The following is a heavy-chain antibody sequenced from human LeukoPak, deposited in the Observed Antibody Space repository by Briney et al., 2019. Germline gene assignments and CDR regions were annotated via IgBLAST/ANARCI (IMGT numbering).Heavy chain of an antibody. D-gene: IGHD3-22*01. Sequence: GGSLRLSCAASGFTFSNFEMNWVRQAPGKGLEWVSYISSSGSTIYYADSVKGRFTISRDNAKNSLYLQMTSLRAEDTAVYYCARSDYYDSSRYYHGYWGQGTLVTVSS. CDR1: GFTFSNFE. CDR2: ISSSGSTI. J-gene: IGHJ4*02. CDR3: ARSDYYDSSRYYHGY. V-gene: IGHV3-48*03.